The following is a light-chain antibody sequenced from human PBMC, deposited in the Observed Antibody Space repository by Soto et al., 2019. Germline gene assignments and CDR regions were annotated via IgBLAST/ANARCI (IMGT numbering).Light chain of an antibody. V-gene: IGLV2-11*01. J-gene: IGLJ1*01. Sequence: QSVLTQPRSVSGSPGRSVTISCTGTNNEVGGYDYVSWYQQYPGKAPKLIISDVSKRSSGVPDRFSGSKSGNTASLTISGLQAEDEADYYCCSYAGSHYVFGSGTKVTVL. CDR2: DVS. CDR1: NNEVGGYDY. CDR3: CSYAGSHYV.